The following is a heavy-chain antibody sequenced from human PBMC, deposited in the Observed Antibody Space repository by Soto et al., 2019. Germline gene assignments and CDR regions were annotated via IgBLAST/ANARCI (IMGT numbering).Heavy chain of an antibody. D-gene: IGHD2-15*01. Sequence: QVQLVESGGGLVKPGGSLRLSCAASGFTFSDYHMSWIRQAPGKGLEWVSDISSSGSIMYYADSVKGRFTISRDNAKNSLYLQMNSLRAKDTAVYYCARTPDVGYFYYYYMDVWGKGTTVTVSS. V-gene: IGHV3-11*01. CDR1: GFTFSDYH. CDR3: ARTPDVGYFYYYYMDV. J-gene: IGHJ6*03. CDR2: ISSSGSIM.